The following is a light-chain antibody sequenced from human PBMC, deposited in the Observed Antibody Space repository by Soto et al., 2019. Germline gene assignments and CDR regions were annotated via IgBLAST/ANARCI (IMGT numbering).Light chain of an antibody. J-gene: IGKJ1*01. CDR3: QQLNSYPQT. CDR1: QGISSY. CDR2: AAS. V-gene: IGKV1-9*01. Sequence: IQLTQSPSSLSASVGDRVTITCRASQGISSYLAWYQHKPGKAPKLLIYAASTLQSGVPSRFSGSGSGTDFPLTISSLQPEDFATYYCQQLNSYPQTFGQGTKVEIK.